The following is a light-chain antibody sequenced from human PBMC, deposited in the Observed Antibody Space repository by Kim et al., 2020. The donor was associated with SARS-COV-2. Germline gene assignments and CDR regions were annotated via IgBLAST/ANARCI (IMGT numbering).Light chain of an antibody. CDR3: NSRDSSGNHWV. CDR2: GKN. J-gene: IGLJ3*02. CDR1: SLRSYY. V-gene: IGLV3-19*01. Sequence: SSELTQDPAVSVALGQTVRITCQGDSLRSYYASWYQQKPGQAPVLVIYGKNNRLSGIPDRFSGSSSGNTASLTITGAQAEDEADYYCNSRDSSGNHWVFG.